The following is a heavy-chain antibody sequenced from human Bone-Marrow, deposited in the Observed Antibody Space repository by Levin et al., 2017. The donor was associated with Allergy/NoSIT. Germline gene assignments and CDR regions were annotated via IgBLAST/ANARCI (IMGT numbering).Heavy chain of an antibody. CDR3: AGFRSDAFDI. Sequence: GESLKISCAASGFTVSSNYMSWVRQAPGKGLEWVSVIYSGGSTYYADSVKGRFTISRDNSKNTLYLQMNSLRSEDTAVYYCAGFRSDAFDIWGQGTMVTVSS. J-gene: IGHJ3*02. V-gene: IGHV3-53*05. CDR1: GFTVSSNY. CDR2: IYSGGST.